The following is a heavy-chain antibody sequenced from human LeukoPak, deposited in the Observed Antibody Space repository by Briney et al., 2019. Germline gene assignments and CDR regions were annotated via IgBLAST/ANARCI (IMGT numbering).Heavy chain of an antibody. J-gene: IGHJ6*03. CDR2: ISGSGGST. V-gene: IGHV3-23*01. CDR1: GFTFSSYA. CDR3: AKDRGFGELLFKPRYYMDV. D-gene: IGHD3-10*01. Sequence: GGTLRLSCAASGFTFSSYAMSWVRQAPGKGLEWVSAISGSGGSTYYADSVKGRFTISRDNSKNTLYLQMNSLSAEDTAVYYCAKDRGFGELLFKPRYYMDVRGKGTTVTVSS.